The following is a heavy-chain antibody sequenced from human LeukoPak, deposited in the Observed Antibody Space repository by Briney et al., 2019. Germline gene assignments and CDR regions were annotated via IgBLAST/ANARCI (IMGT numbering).Heavy chain of an antibody. Sequence: SETLSLTCAVYGGSFSGYYWTWIRQTPGKGLEWIGEMNPSGSTNYNPSLKSRVTISVDTSKNQFSLKLSSVTAADTAVYYCARGRQDVTMIVVVTTAVSYYLDVWGKGTTVTVS. CDR3: ARGRQDVTMIVVVTTAVSYYLDV. D-gene: IGHD3-22*01. CDR2: MNPSGST. CDR1: GGSFSGYY. V-gene: IGHV4-34*01. J-gene: IGHJ6*03.